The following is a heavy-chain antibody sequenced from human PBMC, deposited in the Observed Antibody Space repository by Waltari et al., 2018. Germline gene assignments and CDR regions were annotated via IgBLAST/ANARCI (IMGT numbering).Heavy chain of an antibody. CDR2: IKQDGSQT. V-gene: IGHV3-7*04. CDR3: ARDRGWNTLDY. CDR1: GFTFRNYW. Sequence: EVQLVEYGGGLVKRGGSMRLSCAASGFTFRNYWIAWVRQAPGRGLEWVANIKQDGSQTYYVDSVKGRFTISRDNARNSLYLQMDSLRDEDTALYYCARDRGWNTLDYWGQGTLVTVSS. J-gene: IGHJ4*02. D-gene: IGHD6-19*01.